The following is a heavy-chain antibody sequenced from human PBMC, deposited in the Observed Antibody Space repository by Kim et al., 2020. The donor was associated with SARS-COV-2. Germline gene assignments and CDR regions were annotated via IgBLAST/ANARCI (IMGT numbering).Heavy chain of an antibody. J-gene: IGHJ6*02. V-gene: IGHV1-2*02. Sequence: SGGTNYAQKFQGRVTMTRDTSISTAYMELSRLRSDDTAVYYCARDRFGDVWGQGTTVTVSS. CDR2: SGGT. CDR3: ARDRFGDV. D-gene: IGHD3-10*01.